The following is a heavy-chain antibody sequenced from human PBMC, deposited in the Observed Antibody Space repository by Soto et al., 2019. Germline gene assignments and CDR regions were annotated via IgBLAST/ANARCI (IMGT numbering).Heavy chain of an antibody. CDR2: IYYSGST. CDR3: ATESGWLDSRGPVA. CDR1: GGSISSGGYY. D-gene: IGHD5-18*01. J-gene: IGHJ5*02. Sequence: QVQLQESGPGLVKPSQTLSLTCTVSGGSISSGGYYWSWIRQHPGKGLEWIGYIYYSGSTYYNPSIKSRVTISVDTSKNQFSLKLSSVTAADTAVYYCATESGWLDSRGPVAWGQGTLVTVSS. V-gene: IGHV4-31*03.